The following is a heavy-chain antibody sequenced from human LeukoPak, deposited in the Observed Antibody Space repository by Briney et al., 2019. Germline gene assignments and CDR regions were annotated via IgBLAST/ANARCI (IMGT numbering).Heavy chain of an antibody. J-gene: IGHJ4*02. CDR2: ISYDGSNK. CDR3: ARGYCSSTSCSSFDY. CDR1: AFTFSSYA. Sequence: GRSLRLSCAASAFTFSSYAMHWVRQAPGKGLEWVAVISYDGSNKYYADSVKGRFTISRDNSKNTLYLQMNSLRAEDTAVYYCARGYCSSTSCSSFDYWGQGTLVTVSS. V-gene: IGHV3-30*04. D-gene: IGHD2-2*01.